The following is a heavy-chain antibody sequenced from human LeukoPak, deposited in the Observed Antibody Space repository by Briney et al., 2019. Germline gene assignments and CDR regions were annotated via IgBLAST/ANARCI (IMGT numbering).Heavy chain of an antibody. CDR3: ASRKTYYDILTGYYYMDV. V-gene: IGHV3-23*01. D-gene: IGHD3-9*01. CDR2: ISGSGGST. J-gene: IGHJ6*03. CDR1: GITFSNAW. Sequence: GGSLRLSCAASGITFSNAWMTWVRQAPGKGLEWVSAISGSGGSTYYADSVKGRFTISRDNSKNTLYLQMNSLRAEDTAVYYCASRKTYYDILTGYYYMDVWGKGTTVTVSS.